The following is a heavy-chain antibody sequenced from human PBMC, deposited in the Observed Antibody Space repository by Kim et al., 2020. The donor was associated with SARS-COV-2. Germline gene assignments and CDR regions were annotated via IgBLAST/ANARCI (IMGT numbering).Heavy chain of an antibody. CDR3: ARDQPHCSSTSCYGVFGDAFDI. D-gene: IGHD2-2*01. Sequence: GGSLRLSCAASGFTFSSYSMNWVRQAPGKGLEWVSYISSSSSTIYYADSVKGRFTISRDNAKNSLYLQMNSLRDEDTAVYYCARDQPHCSSTSCYGVFGDAFDIWGQGTMVTVSS. V-gene: IGHV3-48*02. CDR2: ISSSSSTI. CDR1: GFTFSSYS. J-gene: IGHJ3*02.